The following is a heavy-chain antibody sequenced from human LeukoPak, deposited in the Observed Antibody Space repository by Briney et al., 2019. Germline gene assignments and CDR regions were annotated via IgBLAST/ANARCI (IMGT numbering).Heavy chain of an antibody. CDR2: ISAYNGNT. D-gene: IGHD2-15*01. Sequence: ASVKVSCKASGYTFTGYYMHWVRQAPGQGLEWMGWISAYNGNTNYAQKLQGRVTMTTDTSTSTAYMELRSLRSDDTAVYYCARDPGYCSGGSCSDAFDIWGQGTMVTVSS. CDR1: GYTFTGYY. CDR3: ARDPGYCSGGSCSDAFDI. J-gene: IGHJ3*02. V-gene: IGHV1-18*04.